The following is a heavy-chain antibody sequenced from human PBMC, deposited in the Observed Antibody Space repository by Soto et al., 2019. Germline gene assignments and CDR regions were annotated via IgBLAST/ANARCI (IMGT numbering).Heavy chain of an antibody. CDR3: ARYPYTSYCSDGSCSYDAFDI. J-gene: IGHJ3*02. CDR2: MNPNIGNT. CDR1: GYSFTSYD. D-gene: IGHD2-15*01. V-gene: IGHV1-8*01. Sequence: QVQMVQSGAEVKKPGASVKVSCRASGYSFTSYDVNWVRQATGQGLEWMGWMNPNIGNTAFAEKYQGRVTMTRATPLSTAYMELSVLTSEDTAVYYCARYPYTSYCSDGSCSYDAFDIWGQGTVVTVSS.